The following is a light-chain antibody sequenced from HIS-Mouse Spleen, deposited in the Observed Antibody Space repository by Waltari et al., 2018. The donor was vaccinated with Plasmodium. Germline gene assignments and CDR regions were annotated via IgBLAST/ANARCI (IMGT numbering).Light chain of an antibody. V-gene: IGLV3-21*02. CDR1: KTASKS. CDR2: DDS. J-gene: IGLJ2*01. CDR3: QVWDSSSDHVV. Sequence: SYVLTQPPSVSVAPGQTARITCGGDKTASKSVQWYQQKPGQAPVLVVYDDSDRPSGIPERFSGSNSGNTATLTISRVEAGDEADYYCQVWDSSSDHVVFGGGTKLTVL.